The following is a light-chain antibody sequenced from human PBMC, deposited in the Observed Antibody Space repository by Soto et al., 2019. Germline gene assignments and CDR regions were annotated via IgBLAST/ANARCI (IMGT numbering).Light chain of an antibody. CDR3: QQYDNLPRYT. CDR1: QDISNY. CDR2: DAS. V-gene: IGKV1-33*01. J-gene: IGKJ2*01. Sequence: DIPMTQSPSSLSASVGDRVTITCQASQDISNYLNWYQQKPGKAPKLLIYDASNLESGVPSRFSGSGSGTDFTFTISSLQPEDIATYYCQQYDNLPRYTFGQGTKLDIK.